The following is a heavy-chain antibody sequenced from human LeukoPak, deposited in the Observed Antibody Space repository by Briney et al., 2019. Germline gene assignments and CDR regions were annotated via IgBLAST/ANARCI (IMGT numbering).Heavy chain of an antibody. J-gene: IGHJ6*03. V-gene: IGHV3-30*04. Sequence: GRSLRLSCAAAGFTFSNYAMHWVRQAPGKGLEWVAVISYDGSNKFYADSVKGRFTISRDNSKNTLHLQMNSLRAEDTAVYYCARSLATSYYYMDVWGKGTTVTVSS. CDR2: ISYDGSNK. D-gene: IGHD5-12*01. CDR3: ARSLATSYYYMDV. CDR1: GFTFSNYA.